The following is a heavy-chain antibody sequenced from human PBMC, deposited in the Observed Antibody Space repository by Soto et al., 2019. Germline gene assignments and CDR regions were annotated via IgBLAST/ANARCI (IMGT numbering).Heavy chain of an antibody. CDR3: ARDLVEYDDAFDI. CDR1: GFTFSSYW. V-gene: IGHV3-7*05. Sequence: GGSLRLSCAASGFTFSSYWMSWVRPAPGKGLEWVANIKQDGSEKYYVDSVKGRFTISRDNAKNSLYLQMNSLRAEDTAVYYCARDLVEYDDAFDIWGQGTMVTVSS. CDR2: IKQDGSEK. J-gene: IGHJ3*02. D-gene: IGHD2-2*01.